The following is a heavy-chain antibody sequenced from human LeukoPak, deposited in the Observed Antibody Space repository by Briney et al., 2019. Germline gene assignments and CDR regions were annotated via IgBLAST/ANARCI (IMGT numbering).Heavy chain of an antibody. Sequence: GGSLRLSCGSSGFIFSSYNMHGVRQAPGEGLMLVSRINDDGADTKYAESVKGLFTISRDNAKNTLYLQMNSLRADNTAMYYCARDLDWLIYDYWGQGSLVAVPS. CDR3: ARDLDWLIYDY. CDR2: INDDGADT. D-gene: IGHD2-21*01. V-gene: IGHV3-74*03. CDR1: GFIFSSYN. J-gene: IGHJ4*02.